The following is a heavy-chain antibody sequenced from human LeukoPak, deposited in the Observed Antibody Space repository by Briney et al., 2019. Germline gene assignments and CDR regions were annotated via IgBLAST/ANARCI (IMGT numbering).Heavy chain of an antibody. V-gene: IGHV3-30*04. CDR2: ISYDGSNK. CDR3: ARDPVEAHLTYYDFWSGYPHFDY. Sequence: GGSLRLSCAASGSTFSSYAMHWVRQAPGKGLEWVAVISYDGSNKYYADSVKGRFTISRDNSKNTLYLQMNSLRAEDTAVYYCARDPVEAHLTYYDFWSGYPHFDYWGQGTLVTVSS. D-gene: IGHD3-3*01. CDR1: GSTFSSYA. J-gene: IGHJ4*02.